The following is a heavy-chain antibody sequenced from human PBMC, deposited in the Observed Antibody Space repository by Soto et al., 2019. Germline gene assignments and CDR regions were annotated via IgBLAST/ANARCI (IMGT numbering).Heavy chain of an antibody. CDR3: ARDNGTAFDY. Sequence: QVQLVESGGGVVQPGRSLRLSCAASGFTFSSYAMHWVLQAPGKGLEWVAVISYDGSNKYYADSVKGRFTISRDNSKNTLYLQMNSLRAEDTAVYYCARDNGTAFDYWGQGTLVTVSS. J-gene: IGHJ4*02. CDR2: ISYDGSNK. D-gene: IGHD1-1*01. V-gene: IGHV3-30-3*01. CDR1: GFTFSSYA.